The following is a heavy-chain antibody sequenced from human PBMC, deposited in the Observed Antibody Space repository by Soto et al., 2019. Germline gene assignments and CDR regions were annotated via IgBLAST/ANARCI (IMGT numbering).Heavy chain of an antibody. CDR2: INAFNGKT. CDR1: GYTFTSYA. D-gene: IGHD2-15*01. Sequence: GASVKVSCKASGYTFTSYAMHWVRQAPGQRLEWMGFINAFNGKTKYSQKFQGRVTITRDTSASTAYMELSSLRSEDTAVYYCARSRHIVGVSWFDXWGQGTLVTVSX. J-gene: IGHJ5*02. V-gene: IGHV1-3*01. CDR3: ARSRHIVGVSWFDX.